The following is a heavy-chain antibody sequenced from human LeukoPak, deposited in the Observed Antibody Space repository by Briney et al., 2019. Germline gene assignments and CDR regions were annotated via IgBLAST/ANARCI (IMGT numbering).Heavy chain of an antibody. CDR1: GGSIRGYY. CDR3: ARRGVPGSFFDY. D-gene: IGHD2-8*02. Sequence: PSETLSLTCTVSGGSIRGYYWSWLRQPPGKGLEWIGYIYYSGSTNYNPSLKSRVTISVDTSKNQFSLKLSAVTAADTAVYYCARRGVPGSFFDYWGQGTLVTVSS. CDR2: IYYSGST. V-gene: IGHV4-59*08. J-gene: IGHJ4*02.